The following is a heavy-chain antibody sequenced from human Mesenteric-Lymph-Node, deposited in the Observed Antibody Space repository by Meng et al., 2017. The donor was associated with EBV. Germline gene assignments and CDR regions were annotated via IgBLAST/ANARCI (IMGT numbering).Heavy chain of an antibody. V-gene: IGHV3-23*05. Sequence: EVDLLESGGGLVQPGGALRLSCAASGFTFSSQAMYWVRQAPGKGLEWVSGIYQSGSSAYYADSVKGRFTVSKDNSKNMLYLQMNSLRAEDTVIYYCAKNSGLDYWGQGTLVTVSS. CDR3: AKNSGLDY. J-gene: IGHJ4*02. CDR2: IYQSGSSA. CDR1: GFTFSSQA.